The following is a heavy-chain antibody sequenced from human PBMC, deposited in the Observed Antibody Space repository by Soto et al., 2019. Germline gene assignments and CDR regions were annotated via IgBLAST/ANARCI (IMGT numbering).Heavy chain of an antibody. D-gene: IGHD2-2*01. CDR2: IYHSGST. CDR3: ARHSGVVPAAKRVSMYV. V-gene: IGHV4-4*02. Sequence: TSENLSLTFAVSSSTISNSNWWSWVRQPPGKGLEWIGEIYHSGSTNYNPSLKSRVTISVDKSKNQFSLKLSSVTAADTAVYYCARHSGVVPAAKRVSMYVWGQGTTVTVSS. CDR1: SSTISNSNW. J-gene: IGHJ6*02.